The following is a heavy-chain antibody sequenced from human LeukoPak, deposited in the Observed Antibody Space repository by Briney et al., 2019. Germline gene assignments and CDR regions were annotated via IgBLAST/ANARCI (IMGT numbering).Heavy chain of an antibody. CDR1: GFTVSNNY. J-gene: IGHJ4*02. CDR3: ARVGLLDGSGSFDY. D-gene: IGHD3-10*01. V-gene: IGHV3-53*01. Sequence: GGSLRLSCAASGFTVSNNYTSWVRQAPGKGLEWVSVFYSGGSIYYADSVKGRFTISRENAKNSLYLQMNSLRAEDTAVYYCARVGLLDGSGSFDYWGQGTLVTVSS. CDR2: FYSGGSI.